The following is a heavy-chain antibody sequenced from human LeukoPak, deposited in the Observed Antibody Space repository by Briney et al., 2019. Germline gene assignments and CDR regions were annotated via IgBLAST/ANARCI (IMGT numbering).Heavy chain of an antibody. D-gene: IGHD1-26*01. CDR1: GITFSSYE. V-gene: IGHV3-48*03. CDR2: ISSSRPTI. J-gene: IGHJ6*03. Sequence: GGSLRLSCAASGITFSSYEMNWVRQAPGKGLEWVSYISSSRPTIYYADSVKGRFTISRDNAKNSLYLQMNSLRAEDTAVYYCARAEVGSTLNYYYYYMDVWGKGTTVTVSS. CDR3: ARAEVGSTLNYYYYYMDV.